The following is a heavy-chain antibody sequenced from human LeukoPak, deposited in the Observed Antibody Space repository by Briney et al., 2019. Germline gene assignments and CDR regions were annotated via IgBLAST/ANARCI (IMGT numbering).Heavy chain of an antibody. CDR2: INHSGST. Sequence: PSETLSLTCAVSGGSFSGYYWSWIRQAPGKGLEWIGEINHSGSTNYNPSLKSRISVSVDSFKSRFSLKVRSVTAAGAALYYCVRLSKVYGYYGYFDNWGQGTLVTVSS. CDR3: VRLSKVYGYYGYFDN. J-gene: IGHJ4*02. D-gene: IGHD4-17*01. V-gene: IGHV4-34*01. CDR1: GGSFSGYY.